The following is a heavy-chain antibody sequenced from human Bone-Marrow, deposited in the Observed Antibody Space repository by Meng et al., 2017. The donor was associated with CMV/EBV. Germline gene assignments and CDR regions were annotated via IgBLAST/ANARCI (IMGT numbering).Heavy chain of an antibody. D-gene: IGHD3-3*01. CDR3: ARDVGWFAHDY. Sequence: GGSLRLSCAASGFIFSKHWMSWVRQAPGKGLEWVANIKEDGSQKYYVDSVKGRFTISRDNADNSLYLQMNRLRAEDTAAYYCARDVGWFAHDYWGQGTLVTVSS. CDR1: GFIFSKHW. J-gene: IGHJ4*02. V-gene: IGHV3-7*01. CDR2: IKEDGSQK.